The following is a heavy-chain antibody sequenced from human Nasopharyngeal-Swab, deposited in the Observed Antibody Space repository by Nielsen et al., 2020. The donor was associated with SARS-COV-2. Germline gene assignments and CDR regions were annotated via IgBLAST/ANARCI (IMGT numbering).Heavy chain of an antibody. CDR1: GGSIRSSSYY. CDR2: IYYSGST. Sequence: SETLSLTCTVSGGSIRSSSYYWGWIRQPPGKGLEWIGSIYYSGSTYYNPSLKSRVTISVDTSKNQFSLKLSSVTAADTAVYYCAREGEIAAAGSAWSSSFDYWGQGTLVTVSS. D-gene: IGHD6-13*01. J-gene: IGHJ4*02. CDR3: AREGEIAAAGSAWSSSFDY. V-gene: IGHV4-39*02.